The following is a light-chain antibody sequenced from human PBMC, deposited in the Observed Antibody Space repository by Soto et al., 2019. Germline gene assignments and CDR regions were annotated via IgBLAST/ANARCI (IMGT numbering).Light chain of an antibody. CDR3: SSYTTSSTYV. Sequence: QSALTQPASVSGSPGQSITISCTGTSSDVGGYNYVSWCQQHPGKAPKLMIYEVSNRPSGVSYRFSGSKSGNTASLTISGLQDEDEADYYCSSYTTSSTYVFGTGTKRTVL. V-gene: IGLV2-14*01. CDR1: SSDVGGYNY. J-gene: IGLJ1*01. CDR2: EVS.